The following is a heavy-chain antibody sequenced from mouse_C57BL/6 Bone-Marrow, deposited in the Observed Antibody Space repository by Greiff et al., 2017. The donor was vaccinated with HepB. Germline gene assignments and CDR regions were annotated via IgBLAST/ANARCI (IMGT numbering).Heavy chain of an antibody. Sequence: EVMLVESGGGLVQPKGSLKLSCAASGFSFNTYAMNWVRQAPGKGLEWVARIRSKSNNYATYYADSVKDRFTISRDDSESMLYLQMNNLKTEDTAMYYCVRHESSYDYEDYYAMDYWVKEPQSPSPQ. V-gene: IGHV10-1*01. CDR3: VRHESSYDYEDYYAMDY. J-gene: IGHJ4*01. CDR2: IRSKSNNYAT. D-gene: IGHD2-4*01. CDR1: GFSFNTYA.